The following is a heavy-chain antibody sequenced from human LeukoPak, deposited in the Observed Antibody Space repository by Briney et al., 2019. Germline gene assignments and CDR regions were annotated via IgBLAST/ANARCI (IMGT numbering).Heavy chain of an antibody. CDR3: ARDLNRFGVYSSGFRKDDY. J-gene: IGHJ4*02. CDR2: INPNSGGT. CDR1: GYTFTGYY. Sequence: ASVKVSCKASGYTFTGYYMHWVRQAPGQGVEWMGWINPNSGGTNYAQKFQGRVTMTRDTSISTAYMELSRLRSDDTAVYYCARDLNRFGVYSSGFRKDDYWGQGTLVTVSS. V-gene: IGHV1-2*02. D-gene: IGHD6-19*01.